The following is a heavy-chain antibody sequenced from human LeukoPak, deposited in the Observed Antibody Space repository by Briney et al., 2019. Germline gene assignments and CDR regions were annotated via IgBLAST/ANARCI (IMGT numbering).Heavy chain of an antibody. CDR3: TRVGRGVVVPAAAYFDY. V-gene: IGHV3-49*04. CDR1: GFTFAVYA. CDR2: IRSKAYGGTT. Sequence: SGRSLRLSCTASGFTFAVYAMSWVRQAPGKGLEWVGFIRSKAYGGTTEYAASVKGRFTISRDDSKSIAYLQMNSLKTEDTAVYYCTRVGRGVVVPAAAYFDYWGQGTLVTVSS. J-gene: IGHJ4*02. D-gene: IGHD2-2*01.